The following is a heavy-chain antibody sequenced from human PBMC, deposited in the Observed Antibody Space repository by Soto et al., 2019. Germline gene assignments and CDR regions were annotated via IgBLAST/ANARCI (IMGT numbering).Heavy chain of an antibody. Sequence: PSETLSLTCTVSGGSISSSSYYWGWIRQPPGKGLEWIGSIYYSGSTYYNPSLKSRVTISVDTSKNQFSLKLSSVTAADTAVYYCASPLDYYGSSGYLAADYYGMDVWGQGTTVTVSS. J-gene: IGHJ6*02. V-gene: IGHV4-39*01. CDR2: IYYSGST. CDR1: GGSISSSSYY. CDR3: ASPLDYYGSSGYLAADYYGMDV. D-gene: IGHD3-22*01.